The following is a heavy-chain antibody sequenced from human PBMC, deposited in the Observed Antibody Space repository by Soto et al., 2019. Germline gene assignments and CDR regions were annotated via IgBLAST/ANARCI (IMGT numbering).Heavy chain of an antibody. Sequence: SDTLSLTCAVSCASMTDTNWWTWVRQPPGKGLEWIGEIRHSGNTNYNPSLKSRVRISLDKSKNQFSLDLTYVTAADTAVYYCAVFQATRKSGYFSIFSYYGMGVWGQGTMVT. CDR2: IRHSGNT. D-gene: IGHD3-3*01. CDR1: CASMTDTNW. CDR3: AVFQATRKSGYFSIFSYYGMGV. J-gene: IGHJ6*02. V-gene: IGHV4-4*02.